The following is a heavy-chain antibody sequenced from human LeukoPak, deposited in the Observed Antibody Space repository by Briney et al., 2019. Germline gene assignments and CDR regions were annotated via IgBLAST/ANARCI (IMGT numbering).Heavy chain of an antibody. CDR1: GDSVSSNSAA. V-gene: IGHV6-1*01. D-gene: IGHD6-13*01. Sequence: SQTLSLTCAISGDSVSSNSAAWNWIRQPPSRGLEWLGRTYYRSKWYNDYAVSVKSRITINPDTSKNQFSLQLNSVTPEDTAVYYCAREAAGSQGVFDYWGQGTLVTVSS. CDR3: AREAAGSQGVFDY. CDR2: TYYRSKWYN. J-gene: IGHJ4*02.